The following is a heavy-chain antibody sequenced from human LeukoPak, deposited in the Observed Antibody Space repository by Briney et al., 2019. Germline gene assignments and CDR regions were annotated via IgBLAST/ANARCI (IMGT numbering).Heavy chain of an antibody. D-gene: IGHD6-19*01. J-gene: IGHJ5*02. CDR2: ICYSGST. CDR1: GGSISSYY. V-gene: IGHV4-59*08. Sequence: PSETLSLTCTVSGGSISSYYWSWIRQPPGKGLEWIGDICYSGSTTYNPSLESRVTISVDTSKNQFSLKLTAVTAADTAVYYCARNSAVATSRSWFDPWGQGTLVTVSS. CDR3: ARNSAVATSRSWFDP.